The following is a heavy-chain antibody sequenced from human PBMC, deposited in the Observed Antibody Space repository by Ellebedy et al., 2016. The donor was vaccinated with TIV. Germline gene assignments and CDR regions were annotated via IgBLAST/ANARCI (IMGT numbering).Heavy chain of an antibody. CDR2: CQTDGGTK. CDR3: TASSSYNYDVYNYYGMDV. V-gene: IGHV3-15*01. J-gene: IGHJ6*02. D-gene: IGHD3-16*01. CDR1: GFTFRNDW. Sequence: GESLKISCAASGFTFRNDWMSWVRQAPGKGLEWVGRCQTDGGTKDYAAPVKGRFIISSDVSKNTLFLEMNSLKSEDTAVYYCTASSSYNYDVYNYYGMDVWGQGTSVTVSS.